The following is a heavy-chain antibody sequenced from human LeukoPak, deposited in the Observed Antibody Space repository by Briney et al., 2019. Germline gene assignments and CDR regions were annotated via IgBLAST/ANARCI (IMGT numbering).Heavy chain of an antibody. CDR3: ARARRARAFDI. D-gene: IGHD6-6*01. V-gene: IGHV4-34*01. CDR2: INHSGST. J-gene: IGHJ3*02. CDR1: GGSFSGYY. Sequence: SETLSLTCAVYGGSFSGYYWSWIRQPPGKGLEWIGEINHSGSTNYNPSLKSRVTISVDTSKNQFSLKLSSVTAADTAVYHCARARRARAFDIWGQGTMVTVSS.